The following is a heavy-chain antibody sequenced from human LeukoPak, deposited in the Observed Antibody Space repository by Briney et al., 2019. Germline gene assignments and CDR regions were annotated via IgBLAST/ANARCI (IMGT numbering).Heavy chain of an antibody. CDR2: INPNSGGT. Sequence: GASVKVSCKASGYTFTGYYMHWVRQAPGQGLEWMGWINPNSGGTNYAQKFQGRVTMTRDTSISTAYMELSRLRSDDTAVYYCARDRAVAGTNTAFDIWGQGTMVTVSS. D-gene: IGHD6-19*01. CDR3: ARDRAVAGTNTAFDI. J-gene: IGHJ3*02. CDR1: GYTFTGYY. V-gene: IGHV1-2*02.